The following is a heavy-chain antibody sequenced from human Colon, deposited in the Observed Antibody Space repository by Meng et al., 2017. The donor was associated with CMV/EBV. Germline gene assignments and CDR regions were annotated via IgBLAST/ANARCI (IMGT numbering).Heavy chain of an antibody. J-gene: IGHJ5*02. V-gene: IGHV3-64*02. D-gene: IGHD1-26*01. Sequence: GGSLRLSCAASGFSFSASSMHWVRQAPGKGLEYVSAISSDGRNKYYADSLKGRFTISRDNPKNTLYLQMNSLRPEDTAVYFCAKGGSGSYDWFDPWGQGTLVTVSS. CDR2: ISSDGRNK. CDR3: AKGGSGSYDWFDP. CDR1: GFSFSASS.